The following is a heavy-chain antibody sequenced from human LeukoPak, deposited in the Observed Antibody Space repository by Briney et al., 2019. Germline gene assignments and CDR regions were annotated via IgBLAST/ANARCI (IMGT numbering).Heavy chain of an antibody. CDR2: INWNGGSP. CDR1: GFTFGDFG. Sequence: GGSLRLSCGASGFTFGDFGMTWVRQAPGKGLEWVSGINWNGGSPGYADSVKGRFTISRDNAKNSLYLQMHTLRAEDTALYYCARTSAWYLYYYYYMDVWGKGTTVTVSS. J-gene: IGHJ6*03. CDR3: ARTSAWYLYYYYYMDV. D-gene: IGHD6-19*01. V-gene: IGHV3-20*04.